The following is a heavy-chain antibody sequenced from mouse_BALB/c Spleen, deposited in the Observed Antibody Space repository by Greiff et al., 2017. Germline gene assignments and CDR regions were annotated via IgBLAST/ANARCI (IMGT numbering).Heavy chain of an antibody. CDR3: TRDPIYYYGSSYVNYAMDY. CDR2: ISSGGSYT. V-gene: IGHV5-6-4*01. D-gene: IGHD1-1*01. J-gene: IGHJ4*01. CDR1: GFTFSSYT. Sequence: EVMLVESGGGLVKPGGSLKLSCAASGFTFSSYTMSWVRQTPEKRLEWVATISSGGSYTYYPDSVKGRFTISRDNAKNTLYLQMSSLKSEDTAMYYCTRDPIYYYGSSYVNYAMDYWGQGTSVTVSS.